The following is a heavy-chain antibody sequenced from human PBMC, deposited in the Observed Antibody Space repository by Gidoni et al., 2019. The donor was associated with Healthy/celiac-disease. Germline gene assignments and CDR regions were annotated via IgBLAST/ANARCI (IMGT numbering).Heavy chain of an antibody. CDR3: ARAGCSSTSCPDAFDI. CDR2: ISSSSSYI. V-gene: IGHV3-21*01. J-gene: IGHJ3*02. CDR1: GFTFSSYS. D-gene: IGHD2-2*01. Sequence: EVQLVESGGGLVKPGASLRLSCAASGFTFSSYSMNWVRPAPGKGLEWVSSISSSSSYIYYADSVKGRFTISRDNAKNSLYLQRNSLRAEDTAVYYCARAGCSSTSCPDAFDIWGQGTMVTVSS.